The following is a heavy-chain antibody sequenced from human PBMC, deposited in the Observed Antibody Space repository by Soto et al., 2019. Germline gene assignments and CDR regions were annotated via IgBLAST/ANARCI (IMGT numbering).Heavy chain of an antibody. CDR2: IIPIFGTA. D-gene: IGHD1-26*01. V-gene: IGHV1-69*01. Sequence: QVQLVQSGAEVKKPGSSVKVSCKASGGTFSSYAISWVRQAPGQGLEWMGGIIPIFGTANYAQKFQGRVTITADESTSTAYMELSSLRSEDTAVYYCARDMSGSYYDYYYGMDVWGQGTTVTVSS. CDR1: GGTFSSYA. CDR3: ARDMSGSYYDYYYGMDV. J-gene: IGHJ6*02.